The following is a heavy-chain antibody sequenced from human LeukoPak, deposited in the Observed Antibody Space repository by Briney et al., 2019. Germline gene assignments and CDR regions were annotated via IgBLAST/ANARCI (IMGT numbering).Heavy chain of an antibody. Sequence: PGGSLRLSCAASGFTFSSYSMNWVRQAPGRGLEWVSSISSSSSYIYYADSVKGRFTISGDNAKNSLYLQMNSLRAEDTAVYYCAELGITMIGGVWGKGTTVTISS. J-gene: IGHJ6*04. CDR2: ISSSSSYI. CDR3: AELGITMIGGV. D-gene: IGHD3-10*02. CDR1: GFTFSSYS. V-gene: IGHV3-21*01.